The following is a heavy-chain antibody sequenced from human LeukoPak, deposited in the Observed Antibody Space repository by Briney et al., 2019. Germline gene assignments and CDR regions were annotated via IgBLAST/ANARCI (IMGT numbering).Heavy chain of an antibody. Sequence: HPSETLSLTCTVSGGSISSSSYYWGWIRQPPGKGLEWISSLYNGDRTDYAESVRGRFTTSRDNPKNTLYLQMNSLRDEDTAVYFCARVGPSGSGSYYNLQYFKNWGQGTLVTVSS. J-gene: IGHJ1*01. V-gene: IGHV3-53*01. CDR1: GGSISSSSYY. CDR3: ARVGPSGSGSYYNLQYFKN. D-gene: IGHD3-10*01. CDR2: LYNGDRT.